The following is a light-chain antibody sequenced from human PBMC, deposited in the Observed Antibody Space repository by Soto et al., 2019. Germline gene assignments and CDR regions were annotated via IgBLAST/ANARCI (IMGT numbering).Light chain of an antibody. V-gene: IGKV1-39*01. J-gene: IGKJ2*01. CDR2: AAS. Sequence: DIQMTQSPSSLSASVGDRVTITCRASQSISSYLNWYQQKPEKAPKLLIYAASSLQSGVPSRFSGSGSGTDFTLTNSSLQPEDFATYYCQQSYSTPPTFGQGTKLEIK. CDR3: QQSYSTPPT. CDR1: QSISSY.